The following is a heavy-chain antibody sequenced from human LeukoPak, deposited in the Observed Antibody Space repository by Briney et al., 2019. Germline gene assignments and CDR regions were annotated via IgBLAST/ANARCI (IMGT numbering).Heavy chain of an antibody. V-gene: IGHV1-18*01. CDR3: AGVYDSSGRDAFDI. Sequence: ASVKVSCKASGYTFTSYGISWVRQAPGQGLEWMGWISAYNGNTNYAQKLQGRVTMTTDTSTSTAYMELRSLRSDDTAVYYCAGVYDSSGRDAFDIWGQGTMVTVSS. J-gene: IGHJ3*02. CDR1: GYTFTSYG. D-gene: IGHD3-22*01. CDR2: ISAYNGNT.